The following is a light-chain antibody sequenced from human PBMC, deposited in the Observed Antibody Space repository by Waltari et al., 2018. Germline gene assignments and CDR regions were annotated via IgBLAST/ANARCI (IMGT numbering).Light chain of an antibody. CDR1: QSLNNW. CDR3: QQYNSGTLT. Sequence: DIQLTQSPSTLSASVGDRVTLTCRASQSLNNWLAWYQQRPGKPPKSLIFKASNLASGVPSRFSGSGSGTEFTLTISSLQPDDFATYYCQQYNSGTLTFGGGTKVEIK. CDR2: KAS. V-gene: IGKV1-5*03. J-gene: IGKJ4*01.